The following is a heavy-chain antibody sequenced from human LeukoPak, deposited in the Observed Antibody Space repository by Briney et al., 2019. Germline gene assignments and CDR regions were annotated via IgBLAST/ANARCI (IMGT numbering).Heavy chain of an antibody. CDR1: GFTFSSYA. D-gene: IGHD2-8*01. V-gene: IGHV3-23*01. Sequence: GGSLRLSCAASGFTFSSYAMSWVRQAPGKGLEWVSAISGSGGSTYYADSVKGRFTISRDNSKNTLYLQMNSLRAEDTAVYYCAKDDCTNGVCLYSSSWYARGGDWGQGTLVTVSS. CDR2: ISGSGGST. CDR3: AKDDCTNGVCLYSSSWYARGGD. J-gene: IGHJ4*02.